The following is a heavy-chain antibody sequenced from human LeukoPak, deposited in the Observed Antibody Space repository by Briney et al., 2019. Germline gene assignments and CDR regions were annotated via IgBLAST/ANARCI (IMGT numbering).Heavy chain of an antibody. J-gene: IGHJ4*02. CDR2: IYSGGST. V-gene: IGHV3-53*01. CDR3: AMGASDYGDYYFDY. CDR1: GFTVSSNY. D-gene: IGHD4-17*01. Sequence: GGSLRLSCAASGFTVSSNYMSWVRQAPGKGLEWVSVIYSGGSTYYADSVKGRFTISRDNSKNTLYLQMNSLRAEDTAVYYCAMGASDYGDYYFDYWGQGTLVTVSS.